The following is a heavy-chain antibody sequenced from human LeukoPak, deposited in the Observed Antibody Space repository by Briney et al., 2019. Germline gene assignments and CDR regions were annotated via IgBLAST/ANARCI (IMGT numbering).Heavy chain of an antibody. V-gene: IGHV3-21*01. D-gene: IGHD1-1*01. J-gene: IGHJ6*03. CDR3: ARTGALNWTYYYYYYMDV. CDR2: ISSSSSYI. CDR1: GFTFSSYS. Sequence: PGGSLRLSCAASGFTFSSYSMNWVRQAPGKGLEWVSSISSSSSYIYYADSVKGRFTISRDNAKNSLYLQMNSLRAEDTAVYYCARTGALNWTYYYYYYMDVWGKETTVTVSS.